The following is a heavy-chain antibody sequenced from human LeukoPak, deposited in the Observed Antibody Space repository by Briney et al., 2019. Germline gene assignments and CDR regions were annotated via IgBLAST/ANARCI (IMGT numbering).Heavy chain of an antibody. CDR1: GGSISSYY. V-gene: IGHV4-59*01. CDR2: IYYSGST. CDR3: ARERYCSGGSCRYGMDV. Sequence: SETLSLTCTVSGGSISSYYWGWIRQPPGKGLEWIGYIYYSGSTNYNPSLKSRVTISVDTSKNQFSLKLSSVTAADTAVYYCARERYCSGGSCRYGMDVWGQGTTVTVSS. D-gene: IGHD2-15*01. J-gene: IGHJ6*02.